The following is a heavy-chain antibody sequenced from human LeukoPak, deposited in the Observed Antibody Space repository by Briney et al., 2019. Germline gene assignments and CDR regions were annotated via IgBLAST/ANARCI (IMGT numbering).Heavy chain of an antibody. V-gene: IGHV1-69*06. D-gene: IGHD3-22*01. CDR2: IIPILSTA. CDR3: ARGATYYYDTSGYYTFDY. J-gene: IGHJ4*02. CDR1: GGTFSNYA. Sequence: ASVKVSCKASGGTFSNYAISWVRQAPGQGLEWVGGIIPILSTANYAQKFQGRVTITADKSTSTAYMELSSLKSEDTAEYYCARGATYYYDTSGYYTFDYWGQGTLVTVSS.